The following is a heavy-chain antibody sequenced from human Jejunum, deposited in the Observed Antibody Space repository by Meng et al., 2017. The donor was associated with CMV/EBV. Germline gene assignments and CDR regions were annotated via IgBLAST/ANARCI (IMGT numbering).Heavy chain of an antibody. V-gene: IGHV3-30*04. CDR3: ATYYALLSLDY. CDR2: ISYDGTTK. Sequence: CAASGFTFGNHTLHWVRQVPGKGLEWVSVISYDGTTKYYADSVKGRFTISRDNSKDTLYLEMNSLRAEDTAVYYCATYYALLSLDYWGQGTLVTVSS. D-gene: IGHD1-26*01. J-gene: IGHJ4*02. CDR1: GFTFGNHT.